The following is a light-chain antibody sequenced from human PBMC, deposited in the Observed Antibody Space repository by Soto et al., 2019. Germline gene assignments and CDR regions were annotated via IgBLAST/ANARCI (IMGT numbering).Light chain of an antibody. CDR1: SSNIGSNT. CDR3: AAWDDSLNGVV. Sequence: QSVLTQPPSASGTPGQRVTISCSGSSSNIGSNTVNWYQQLPGTAPKLLIYNNNQRPSGVPDRFSGSKSGTSASLAISGLQSEDDADYYGAAWDDSLNGVVFGGGTKLTVL. V-gene: IGLV1-44*01. CDR2: NNN. J-gene: IGLJ2*01.